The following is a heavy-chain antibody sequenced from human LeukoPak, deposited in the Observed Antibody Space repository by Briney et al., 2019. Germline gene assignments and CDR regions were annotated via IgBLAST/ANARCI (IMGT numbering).Heavy chain of an antibody. CDR2: ISGSGGST. D-gene: IGHD3-9*01. Sequence: PGGSLRLSCVASGFTFSSYAMSWVRQAPGGGREWVSAISGSGGSTYYADSVKGRFTIYRDNSKNTLYLQMNSLSAEDTAVYYCAKASAEIRYFDWLLWLDYWGQGTLVTVSS. V-gene: IGHV3-23*01. CDR1: GFTFSSYA. J-gene: IGHJ4*02. CDR3: AKASAEIRYFDWLLWLDY.